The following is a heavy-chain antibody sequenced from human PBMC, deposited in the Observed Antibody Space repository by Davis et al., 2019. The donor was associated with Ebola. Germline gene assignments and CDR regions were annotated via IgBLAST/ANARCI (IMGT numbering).Heavy chain of an antibody. J-gene: IGHJ5*02. D-gene: IGHD1-26*01. CDR2: INHSGST. V-gene: IGHV4-39*07. CDR1: GGSISSGGYY. Sequence: MPGGSLRLSCTVSGGSISSGGYYWSWIRQHPGKGLEWIGEINHSGSTNYNPSLKSRVTISVDTSKNQFSLKLSSVTAADTAVYYCARGLGIGSWFDPWGQGTLVTVSS. CDR3: ARGLGIGSWFDP.